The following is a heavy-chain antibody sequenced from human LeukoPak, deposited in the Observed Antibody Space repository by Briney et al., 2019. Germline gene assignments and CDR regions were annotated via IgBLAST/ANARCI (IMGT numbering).Heavy chain of an antibody. Sequence: GGSLRLSCAASGFTFSSSSMNWVRQAPGKGMEWVSSISSSSTYIYYADSVKGRFTISRDNARNSLYLQMNSLRAEDTAVYYCARSSSYCSITSCYIDYWGQGTLVTVSS. CDR3: ARSSSYCSITSCYIDY. CDR2: ISSSSTYI. D-gene: IGHD2-2*02. J-gene: IGHJ4*02. CDR1: GFTFSSSS. V-gene: IGHV3-21*01.